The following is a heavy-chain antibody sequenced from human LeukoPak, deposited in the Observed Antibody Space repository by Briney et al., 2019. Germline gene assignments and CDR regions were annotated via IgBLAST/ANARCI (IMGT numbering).Heavy chain of an antibody. V-gene: IGHV1-69*02. CDR2: IIPILNLA. CDR3: ARGPPDYTDYIYDY. Sequence: GASVKVSCKASGGTFSNYTISWVRQAPGQGLELMGKIIPILNLANFAQKFQGRVTITADKSTNTVYMELSSLRSEDMAMYSCARGPPDYTDYIYDYWGQGTLVTVSS. CDR1: GGTFSNYT. D-gene: IGHD4-11*01. J-gene: IGHJ4*02.